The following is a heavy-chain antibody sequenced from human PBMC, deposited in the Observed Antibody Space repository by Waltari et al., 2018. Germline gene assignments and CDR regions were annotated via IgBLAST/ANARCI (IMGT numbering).Heavy chain of an antibody. CDR3: AREEYRYYYGMDV. Sequence: QLQLQESGPGLVKPSETLSLTCTVSGGSISSSSYYWGWIRQPPGKGLEWIGRIYYSGSTYYNPSLKSRVTISVDTSKNQFSLKLSSVTAADTAVYYCAREEYRYYYGMDVWGQGTTVTVSS. CDR2: IYYSGST. D-gene: IGHD2-2*02. V-gene: IGHV4-39*07. CDR1: GGSISSSSYY. J-gene: IGHJ6*02.